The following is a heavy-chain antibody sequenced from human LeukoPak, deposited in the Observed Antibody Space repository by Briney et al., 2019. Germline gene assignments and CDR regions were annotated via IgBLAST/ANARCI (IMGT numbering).Heavy chain of an antibody. CDR3: TRDYSGSRNNYYYYGMHV. J-gene: IGHJ6*02. V-gene: IGHV3-7*01. CDR1: EFTFSSYW. CDR2: IKQDGSEK. Sequence: PGGSLRLSCVASEFTFSSYWMNWVRQAPGKGLEWVANIKQDGSEKYYVDSVKGRFTISRDNAKNSLYLQMNSLTAEDTAVYYCTRDYSGSRNNYYYYGMHVWGQGTTVTVSS. D-gene: IGHD3-10*01.